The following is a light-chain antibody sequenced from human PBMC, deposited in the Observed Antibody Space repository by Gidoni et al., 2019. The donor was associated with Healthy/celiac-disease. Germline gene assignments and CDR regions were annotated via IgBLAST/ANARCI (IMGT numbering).Light chain of an antibody. J-gene: IGKJ2*01. CDR1: QSVSSN. Sequence: EIVMTQPPATLSVSAGERATLSCRASQSVSSNLARYQQKPGQAPRLLIYDASTRATGIPARSISSRSGTTVSLTISSLQYEDFAVYYCQQYNNWTPYTFGQGTKLEIK. V-gene: IGKV3-15*01. CDR3: QQYNNWTPYT. CDR2: DAS.